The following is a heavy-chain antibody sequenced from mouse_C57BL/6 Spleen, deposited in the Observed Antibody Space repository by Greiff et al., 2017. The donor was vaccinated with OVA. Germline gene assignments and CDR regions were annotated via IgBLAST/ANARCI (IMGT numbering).Heavy chain of an antibody. CDR3: AMCDDGYYPWFAY. Sequence: EVQLQQSGPELVKPGASVKMSCKASGYTFTDYNMHWVKQSHGQSLEWIGYINPKNGGTSYNQKFKGKATLTVNKSSSTAYMELRSLPSEDSAVCYCAMCDDGYYPWFAYWGQGTLVTVSA. CDR1: GYTFTDYN. D-gene: IGHD2-3*01. CDR2: INPKNGGT. V-gene: IGHV1-22*01. J-gene: IGHJ3*01.